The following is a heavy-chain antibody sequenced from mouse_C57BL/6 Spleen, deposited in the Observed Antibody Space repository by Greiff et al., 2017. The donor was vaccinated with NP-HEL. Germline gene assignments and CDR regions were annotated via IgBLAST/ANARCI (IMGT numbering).Heavy chain of an antibody. CDR2: IYPRDGST. J-gene: IGHJ3*01. Sequence: VKLMESDAELVEPGASVKISCKVSGYTFTDHTIHWMKQRPEQGLAWIGYIYPRDGSTKYNEKFKGKATLTADKSSSTAYMQLNSLTSEDSAVYFCAREGSYYYGSSYVFAYWGQGTLVTVSA. D-gene: IGHD1-1*01. CDR3: AREGSYYYGSSYVFAY. CDR1: GYTFTDHT. V-gene: IGHV1-78*01.